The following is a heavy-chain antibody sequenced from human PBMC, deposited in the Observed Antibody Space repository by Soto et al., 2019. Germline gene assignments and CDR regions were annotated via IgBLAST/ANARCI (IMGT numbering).Heavy chain of an antibody. D-gene: IGHD2-15*01. CDR3: ARAVRYCSGGSCPRYYFDY. CDR2: MNPNSGNT. CDR1: GYTFTSYD. Sequence: GASVKVSCKASGYTFTSYDINWVRQATGQGLEWMGWMNPNSGNTGYAQKFQGRVTMTRNTSISTAYMELSSLRSEDTAVYYCARAVRYCSGGSCPRYYFDYWGQGTLVTSPQ. V-gene: IGHV1-8*01. J-gene: IGHJ4*02.